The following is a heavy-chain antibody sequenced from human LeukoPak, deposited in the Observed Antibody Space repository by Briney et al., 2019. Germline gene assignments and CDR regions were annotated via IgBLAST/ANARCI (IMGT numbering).Heavy chain of an antibody. CDR3: ARSDRGYFDY. J-gene: IGHJ4*02. CDR2: IWYDGSNK. Sequence: GGSLRLSCAASGFTFSRYGMHWVRQAPGKGLEWVAVIWYDGSNKYYADSVKGRFTISRDNSKTTLYLQMNSLRAEDTAVYYCARSDRGYFDYWGQGTLVTVSS. V-gene: IGHV3-33*01. CDR1: GFTFSRYG.